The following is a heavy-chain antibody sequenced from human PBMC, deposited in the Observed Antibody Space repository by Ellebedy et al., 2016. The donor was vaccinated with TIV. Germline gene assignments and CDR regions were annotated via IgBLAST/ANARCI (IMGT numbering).Heavy chain of an antibody. V-gene: IGHV4-31*03. J-gene: IGHJ4*02. Sequence: MPSETLSLTCTVSGGSISRGGYYWSWIRQHPGKGLEWIGYIYYSGSTYYNPSLKSRVTISVDTSKNQFSLKLSSVTAADTAVYYCARVNRGYGDYEGALFWGQGTLVTVSS. D-gene: IGHD4-17*01. CDR2: IYYSGST. CDR1: GGSISRGGYY. CDR3: ARVNRGYGDYEGALF.